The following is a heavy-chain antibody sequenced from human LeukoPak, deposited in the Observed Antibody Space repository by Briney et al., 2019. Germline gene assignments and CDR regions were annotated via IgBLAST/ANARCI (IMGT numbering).Heavy chain of an antibody. Sequence: GGSLRLSCAASGFTLSSYSMHWVRQAPGKGLEWVSYISSSSNTIYYADSVKGRFTISRDNAQNSLYLQMNSLRAEDTAVYYRARDFGARGWLDYWGQGTLVTVSS. CDR1: GFTLSSYS. D-gene: IGHD6-19*01. J-gene: IGHJ4*02. V-gene: IGHV3-48*01. CDR2: ISSSSNTI. CDR3: ARDFGARGWLDY.